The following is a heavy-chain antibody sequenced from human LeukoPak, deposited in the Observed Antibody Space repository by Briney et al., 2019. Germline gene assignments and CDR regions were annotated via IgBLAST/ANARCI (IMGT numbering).Heavy chain of an antibody. V-gene: IGHV4-59*01. CDR3: ARVHKTMAYFDY. CDR2: NYYSGST. CDR1: DDSIRSYY. Sequence: SETLSLTCTVSDDSIRSYYWSWIRQPPGKGLEWIGHNYYSGSTNYHPSLKSRVTISVDTSTNHYSLKLSSVTAADTAIYYCARVHKTMAYFDYWGQGTLVTVSS. J-gene: IGHJ4*02. D-gene: IGHD4/OR15-4a*01.